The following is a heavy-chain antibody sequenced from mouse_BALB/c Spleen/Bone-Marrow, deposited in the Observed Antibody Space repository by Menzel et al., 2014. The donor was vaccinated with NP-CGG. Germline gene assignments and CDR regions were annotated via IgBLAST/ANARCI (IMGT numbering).Heavy chain of an antibody. CDR2: ISSGGHDT. Sequence: EVKVVESGGGLLKPGGSLKLSCAASGFTFSSYSMSWVRQTPEKRLEWVATISSGGHDTYYPDSVKGRFTISRDNAKNTLYLQMSSLKSEDTAMYYCSKDGGYDYSYYFDYWGQGTTLTVSS. CDR3: SKDGGYDYSYYFDY. D-gene: IGHD2-4*01. CDR1: GFTFSSYS. V-gene: IGHV5-6-4*01. J-gene: IGHJ2*01.